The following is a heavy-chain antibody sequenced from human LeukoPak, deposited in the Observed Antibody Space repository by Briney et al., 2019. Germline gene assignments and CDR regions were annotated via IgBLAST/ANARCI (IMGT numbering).Heavy chain of an antibody. D-gene: IGHD3-16*02. Sequence: PGGSLRLSCAASGFTFSSYSMNWVRQAPGKGLEWVSVIYSGGSTYYADSVKGRFTISRDNSKNPLYLQMNSLRAEDTAVYYCARAHSRRSVWGSYRPKYYFDYWGQGTLVTVSS. J-gene: IGHJ4*02. CDR3: ARAHSRRSVWGSYRPKYYFDY. CDR1: GFTFSSYS. V-gene: IGHV3-66*02. CDR2: IYSGGST.